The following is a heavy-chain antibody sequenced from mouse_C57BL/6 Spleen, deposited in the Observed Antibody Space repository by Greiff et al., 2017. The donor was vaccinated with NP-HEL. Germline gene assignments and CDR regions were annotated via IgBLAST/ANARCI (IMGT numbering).Heavy chain of an antibody. Sequence: VQLQQPGAELVKPGASVKMSCKASGYTFTSYWITWVKQRPGQGLEWIGDIYPGSGSTNYTEKFKSKATVTVDTSSSTAYMQLSSLTSEDSAVYYCAREGLTTAYYFDYWGQGTTLTVAS. CDR3: AREGLTTAYYFDY. CDR1: GYTFTSYW. CDR2: IYPGSGST. J-gene: IGHJ2*01. D-gene: IGHD1-2*01. V-gene: IGHV1-55*01.